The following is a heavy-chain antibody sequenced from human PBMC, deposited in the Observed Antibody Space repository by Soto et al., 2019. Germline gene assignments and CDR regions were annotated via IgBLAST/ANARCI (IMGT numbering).Heavy chain of an antibody. D-gene: IGHD3-16*01. V-gene: IGHV3-49*04. CDR1: GFIFGDYA. J-gene: IGHJ4*02. Sequence: GGSLRLSCTASGFIFGDYALSWVRQAPGKGLEWVGFITRKDYAGRPETAASVKDRFVISRDDSKSIAYLEMNSLKIEDTGVCYCVRDGGGGFWHPLDSWGQGTPVTVSS. CDR3: VRDGGGGFWHPLDS. CDR2: ITRKDYAGRP.